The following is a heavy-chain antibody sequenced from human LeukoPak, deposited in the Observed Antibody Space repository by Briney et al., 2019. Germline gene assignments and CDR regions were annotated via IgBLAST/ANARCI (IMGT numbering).Heavy chain of an antibody. V-gene: IGHV4-39*01. D-gene: IGHD3/OR15-3a*01. CDR2: IYYSGNT. Sequence: ADPLSLPCTVPGGSISSSRSYWGWIRQPPAKRLEWTATIYYSGNTNYSPSLASRLPVSVDTSTNHFSLKPSSVTAAATAVYHCARQTSGLAFDIWGQGITATVHS. CDR1: GGSISSSRSY. CDR3: ARQTSGLAFDI. J-gene: IGHJ3*02.